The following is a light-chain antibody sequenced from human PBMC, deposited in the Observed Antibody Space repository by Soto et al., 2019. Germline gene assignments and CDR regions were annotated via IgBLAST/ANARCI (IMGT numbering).Light chain of an antibody. Sequence: EIVMTQSPATLSLSPGERATLSCRASQSVSSSYLSWYQQKPGQAPRLLIYGASTRATGIPARFSGSGSGTDFTLTISRLEPEDFAVYYCQQYGSSPWTFGQGTKV. CDR2: GAS. CDR1: QSVSSSY. CDR3: QQYGSSPWT. J-gene: IGKJ1*01. V-gene: IGKV3-20*01.